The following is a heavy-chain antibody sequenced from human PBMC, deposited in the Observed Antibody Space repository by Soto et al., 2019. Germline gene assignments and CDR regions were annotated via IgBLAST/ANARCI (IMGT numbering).Heavy chain of an antibody. Sequence: GGSLRLSCAASGFMFSTYAMSWVRQAPGKGLEWVSAISGRGGSTYFADSVKGRFTISRDDSRNTLFLQMNSLRVDDTAVYYCAKGLRYFDWLGYYFDYWGPGTLVTVSS. J-gene: IGHJ4*01. V-gene: IGHV3-23*01. CDR1: GFMFSTYA. CDR3: AKGLRYFDWLGYYFDY. D-gene: IGHD3-9*01. CDR2: ISGRGGST.